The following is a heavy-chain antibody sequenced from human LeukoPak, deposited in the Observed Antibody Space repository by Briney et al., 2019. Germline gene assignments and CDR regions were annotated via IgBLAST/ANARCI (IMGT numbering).Heavy chain of an antibody. CDR2: INSNSGGT. CDR1: GYTFTGYY. CDR3: ARELSLIVRSAIPNYYYYIYV. Sequence: AAVKVSCKASGYTFTGYYMHWVRQAPGQGLEWMGWINSNSGGTNYAQKFQGRVTMTRDTSISTAYMELSRLRSDETAVYYCARELSLIVRSAIPNYYYYIYVWGKGTKGTVSS. D-gene: IGHD2-21*02. V-gene: IGHV1-2*02. J-gene: IGHJ6*03.